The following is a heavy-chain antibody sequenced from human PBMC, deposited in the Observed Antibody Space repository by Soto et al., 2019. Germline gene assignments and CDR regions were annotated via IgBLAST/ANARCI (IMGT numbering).Heavy chain of an antibody. D-gene: IGHD3-22*01. CDR3: MLGSGWKDFDY. J-gene: IGHJ4*02. Sequence: ASVKVSCKASGYTFNTFGITWVRQAPGQGLEWMGCVSGYSDKRDYSRKLQDRITLTADPSTTTSYMELRSLTSDDTAVYYCMLGSGWKDFDYWGQGTLVTVSS. CDR2: VSGYSDKR. V-gene: IGHV1-18*01. CDR1: GYTFNTFG.